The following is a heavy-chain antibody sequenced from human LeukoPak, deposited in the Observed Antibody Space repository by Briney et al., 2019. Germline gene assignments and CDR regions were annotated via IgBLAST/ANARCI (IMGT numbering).Heavy chain of an antibody. CDR1: GGAFSGYH. Sequence: SETLSLTCAIYGGAFSGYHWSWIRQPPGKGLEWIGEINHRGSTNYSPSLKSRVTISIDTSRNRFSLELSSVTAADTAVYYCARVGYCGGDCFPFDYWGQGTLTTISS. D-gene: IGHD2-21*02. CDR2: INHRGST. V-gene: IGHV4-34*01. J-gene: IGHJ4*02. CDR3: ARVGYCGGDCFPFDY.